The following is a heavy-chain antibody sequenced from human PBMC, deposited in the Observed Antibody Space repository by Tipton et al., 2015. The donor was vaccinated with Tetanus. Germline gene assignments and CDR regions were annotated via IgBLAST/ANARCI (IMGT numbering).Heavy chain of an antibody. V-gene: IGHV3-53*01. CDR1: GFSVSNSY. D-gene: IGHD3-10*01. CDR2: IHRDGST. CDR3: ARAPCLYYTGCPFDY. Sequence: SLRLSCAASGFSVSNSYLIWVRQAPGKGLEWVSVIHRDGSTSYADSVKGRFTVSRDISKNTVDPLMNSLRAEDTAVFYCARAPCLYYTGCPFDYWGQGTPVSVSS. J-gene: IGHJ4*02.